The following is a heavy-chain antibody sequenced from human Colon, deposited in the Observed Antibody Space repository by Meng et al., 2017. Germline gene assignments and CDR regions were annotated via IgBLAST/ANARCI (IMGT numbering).Heavy chain of an antibody. Sequence: QVQLQEWGARRLNPSDTLSLPCAVYGGSFSAYYWTWIRQPPGKGLQWIGELNPTGITNYNPSLKSRVTISADTSKNQFSLNLTSVTAADTAVYYCARRPSYYYGSGSYTRDYYFDYWGQGTLVTVSS. V-gene: IGHV4-34*01. CDR1: GGSFSAYY. J-gene: IGHJ4*02. D-gene: IGHD3-10*01. CDR3: ARRPSYYYGSGSYTRDYYFDY. CDR2: LNPTGIT.